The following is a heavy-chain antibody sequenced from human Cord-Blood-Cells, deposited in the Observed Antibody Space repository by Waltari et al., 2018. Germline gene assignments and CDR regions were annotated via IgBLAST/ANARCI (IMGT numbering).Heavy chain of an antibody. CDR3: ARYGSGSYRSWFDP. J-gene: IGHJ5*02. CDR2: INQSGST. D-gene: IGHD3-10*01. CDR1: GGSSSGYY. Sequence: QVQLQQWGAGLLKPSETLSLTCAVYGGSSSGYYWRWIRQPPGKGLEWMGEINQSGSTNHNPAVKSGVTTSGETCKTQFSLKRSSVTAADTAVYYCARYGSGSYRSWFDPWGQGTLVTVSS. V-gene: IGHV4-34*01.